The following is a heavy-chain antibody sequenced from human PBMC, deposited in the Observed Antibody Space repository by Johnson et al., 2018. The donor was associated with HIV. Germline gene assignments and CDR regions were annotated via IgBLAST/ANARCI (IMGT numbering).Heavy chain of an antibody. D-gene: IGHD5-12*01. CDR2: IRYDGSNK. CDR3: ARHSPARGFPAFDI. V-gene: IGHV3-30*02. CDR1: GFIFSSYG. J-gene: IGHJ3*02. Sequence: VQLVESGGGVVQPGRSRRLSCAASGFIFSSYGMHWVRQAPGKGLEWVAFIRYDGSNKYYADSVKGRFTISRDNSKNTLYLQMNSLRAEDTAVYYCARHSPARGFPAFDIWGRGTMVTVSS.